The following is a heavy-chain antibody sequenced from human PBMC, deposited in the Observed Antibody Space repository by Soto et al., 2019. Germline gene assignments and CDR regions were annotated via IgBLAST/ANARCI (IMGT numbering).Heavy chain of an antibody. CDR1: GFTFSSYG. D-gene: IGHD6-19*01. Sequence: QVQLVESGGGVVQPGRSLRLSCAASGFTFSSYGMHWVRQAPGKGLEWVAVISYGGSNKYYADSVKGRFTIARDNSKNTLYLEMSSLRAEDTAVYYCVKDGSSGWPYYCGLDVWGQVTSVTVSS. CDR3: VKDGSSGWPYYCGLDV. CDR2: ISYGGSNK. V-gene: IGHV3-30*18. J-gene: IGHJ6*02.